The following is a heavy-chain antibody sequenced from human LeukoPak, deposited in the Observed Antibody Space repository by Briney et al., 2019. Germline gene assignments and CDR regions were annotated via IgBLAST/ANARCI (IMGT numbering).Heavy chain of an antibody. J-gene: IGHJ3*02. Sequence: SETLSLTCTVPGGSISIYYWSWIRQPAGKGLEWIGRFYTSGNSNYNPSLKSRVTMSLDTSKNQFSLNLSSVTAADTAVYYCARLTTVITRGTFDIWGQGTMVTVS. V-gene: IGHV4-4*07. D-gene: IGHD4-23*01. CDR2: FYTSGNS. CDR3: ARLTTVITRGTFDI. CDR1: GGSISIYY.